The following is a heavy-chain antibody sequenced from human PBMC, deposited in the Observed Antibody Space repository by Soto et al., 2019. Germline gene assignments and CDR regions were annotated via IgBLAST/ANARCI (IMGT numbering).Heavy chain of an antibody. D-gene: IGHD2-15*01. CDR1: GGSFSGYY. CDR2: INHSGST. V-gene: IGHV4-34*01. CDR3: ARGPDYCSGARCYSDAYQHYYFDY. Sequence: SETLSLTCAVYGGSFSGYYWSWIRQPPGKGLEWIGEINHSGSTNYNPSLKSRVTISVDTSKNQFSLKLSSVTAADTAVYYCARGPDYCSGARCYSDAYQHYYFDYWGQGTLVTVSS. J-gene: IGHJ4*02.